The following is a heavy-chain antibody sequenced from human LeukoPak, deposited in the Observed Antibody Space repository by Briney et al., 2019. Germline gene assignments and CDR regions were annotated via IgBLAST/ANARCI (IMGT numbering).Heavy chain of an antibody. J-gene: IGHJ4*02. V-gene: IGHV4-39*01. Sequence: SETLSLTCTVSGGSISSSSYYWGWIRQPPGKGLEWIGSIYYSGSTYYNPSLKSRVTISVDTSKNQFSLKLSSVTAADTAVYYCATSHYDFWSGYYPFDYWGQGTLVTVSS. D-gene: IGHD3-3*01. CDR3: ATSHYDFWSGYYPFDY. CDR2: IYYSGST. CDR1: GGSISSSSYY.